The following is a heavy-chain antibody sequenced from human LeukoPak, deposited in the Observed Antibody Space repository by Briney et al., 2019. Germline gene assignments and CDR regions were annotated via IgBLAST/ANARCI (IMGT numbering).Heavy chain of an antibody. CDR2: ISSSGSTI. D-gene: IGHD5-12*01. J-gene: IGHJ4*02. V-gene: IGHV3-48*03. CDR1: GFTFSSYE. Sequence: GGSLRLSCAASGFTFSSYEMNWVRQAPGKGPEWVSYISSSGSTIYYADSVRGRFTISRDNAKNSLYLQMNSLRAEDTAVYYCAREVSGYDFGYWGQGTLVTVSS. CDR3: AREVSGYDFGY.